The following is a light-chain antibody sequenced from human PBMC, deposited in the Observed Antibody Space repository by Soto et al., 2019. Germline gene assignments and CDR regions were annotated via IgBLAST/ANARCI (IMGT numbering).Light chain of an antibody. Sequence: DIQMTQSPSSLSAFVGDRVTITCRASQSISSYLNWYQQKPGKAPKLLIYAASSLQSGVPSRFSGSGSGTDFTLTISSLQPEDVATYYCQQSYSAPWTFGKGTKVEIK. CDR2: AAS. CDR3: QQSYSAPWT. CDR1: QSISSY. V-gene: IGKV1-39*01. J-gene: IGKJ1*01.